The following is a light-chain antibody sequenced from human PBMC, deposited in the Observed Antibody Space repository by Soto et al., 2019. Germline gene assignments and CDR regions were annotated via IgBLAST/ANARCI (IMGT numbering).Light chain of an antibody. Sequence: EIVLTQSPGTLSLSPGERATLSCRASQSVSSSYLAWYQQKPGQAPRLLIYGASSSATGIPNRFSGSGSGTDFTLTSSRLEPEDFAEYYCQQYCSSPTFGPGTKVDIK. V-gene: IGKV3-20*01. J-gene: IGKJ3*01. CDR1: QSVSSSY. CDR3: QQYCSSPT. CDR2: GAS.